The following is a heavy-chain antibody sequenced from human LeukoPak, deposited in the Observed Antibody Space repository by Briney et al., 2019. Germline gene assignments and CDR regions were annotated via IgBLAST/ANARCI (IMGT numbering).Heavy chain of an antibody. V-gene: IGHV1-8*01. CDR3: VCGGAFDI. J-gene: IGHJ3*02. Sequence: ASVKVSCKASRYTFTSYDIDWVRQATGQGREWMGWMNPNSGNTGYAQKFQGRVTMTRDTSISTAYMELSSLRSDDTAIYYCVCGGAFDIWGQGTMVTVSS. CDR2: MNPNSGNT. CDR1: RYTFTSYD.